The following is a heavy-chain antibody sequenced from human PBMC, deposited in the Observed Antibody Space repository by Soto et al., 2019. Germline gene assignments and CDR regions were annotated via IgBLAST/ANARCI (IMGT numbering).Heavy chain of an antibody. CDR3: ARILLGYCSGGSCALGAFDI. V-gene: IGHV1-18*01. J-gene: IGHJ3*02. CDR2: ISAYNGNT. Sequence: ASVKVSCKASGYTFTSYGISWVRQAPGQGLEWMGWISAYNGNTNYAQKLQGRVTMTTDTSTSTAYMELRSLRSDDTAVYYCARILLGYCSGGSCALGAFDIRGQGTMVTVSS. CDR1: GYTFTSYG. D-gene: IGHD2-15*01.